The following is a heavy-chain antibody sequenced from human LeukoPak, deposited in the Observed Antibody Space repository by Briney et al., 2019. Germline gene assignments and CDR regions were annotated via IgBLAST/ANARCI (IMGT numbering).Heavy chain of an antibody. CDR3: ARGADYDSSGYYYTYFDY. CDR2: INPNSGGT. Sequence: ASVKVSCKASGYTFTGYYMHWVRQAPGQGLEWMGWINPNSGGTNYAQKFQGRVTMTRDTSISTAYMELSRLRSDDTAVYYCARGADYDSSGYYYTYFDYWGQGTLVTVSS. V-gene: IGHV1-2*02. D-gene: IGHD3-22*01. CDR1: GYTFTGYY. J-gene: IGHJ4*02.